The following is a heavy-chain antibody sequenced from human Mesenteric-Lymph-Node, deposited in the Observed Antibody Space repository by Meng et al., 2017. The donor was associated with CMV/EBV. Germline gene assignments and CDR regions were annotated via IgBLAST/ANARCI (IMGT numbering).Heavy chain of an antibody. CDR3: VRVVPDYDFWSGYLYFAS. D-gene: IGHD3-3*01. CDR1: GFTFSTNT. Sequence: GESLKISCTASGFTFSTNTMNWVRQAPGKGLEWVSSISGSSSHKAYPDSVKGRFTISRDNAENSLYLQMGSLRAEDTAVYYCVRVVPDYDFWSGYLYFASWGQGTLVTVSS. CDR2: ISGSSSHK. V-gene: IGHV3-21*01. J-gene: IGHJ4*02.